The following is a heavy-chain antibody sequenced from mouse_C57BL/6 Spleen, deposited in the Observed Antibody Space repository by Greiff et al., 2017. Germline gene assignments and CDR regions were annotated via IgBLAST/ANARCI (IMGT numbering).Heavy chain of an antibody. CDR2: ISYDGSN. CDR1: GYSITSGYY. D-gene: IGHD1-1*01. Sequence: ESGPGLVKPSQSLSLTCSVTGYSITSGYYWNWIRQFPGNKLEWMGYISYDGSNNYNPSLKNRISITRDTSKNQFFLKLNSVTTEDTATYYCARAIYYGSLWYFDVWGTGTTVTVSS. J-gene: IGHJ1*03. CDR3: ARAIYYGSLWYFDV. V-gene: IGHV3-6*01.